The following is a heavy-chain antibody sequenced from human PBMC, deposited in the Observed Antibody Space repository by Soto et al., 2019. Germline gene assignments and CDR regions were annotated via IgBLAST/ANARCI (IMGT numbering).Heavy chain of an antibody. D-gene: IGHD6-6*01. Sequence: GASVKVSCKVSGYTLTELSMHWVRQAPGKGLEWMGGFDPEDGETIYAQKFQGRVTMTEDTSTDTAYMELSSLRSEDTAVYYCVRDSGEQLVRRGFYYYYMDVWGNGTTVTVSS. CDR3: VRDSGEQLVRRGFYYYYMDV. J-gene: IGHJ6*03. V-gene: IGHV1-24*01. CDR2: FDPEDGET. CDR1: GYTLTELS.